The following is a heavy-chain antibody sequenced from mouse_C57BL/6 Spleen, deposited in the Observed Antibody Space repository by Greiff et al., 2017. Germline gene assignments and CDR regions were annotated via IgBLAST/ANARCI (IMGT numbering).Heavy chain of an antibody. J-gene: IGHJ2*01. CDR3: ARSVFITTVVAPYYFDY. V-gene: IGHV1-81*01. CDR2: IYPRSGNT. CDR1: GYTFTSYG. D-gene: IGHD1-1*01. Sequence: VKLVESGAELARPGASVKLSCKASGYTFTSYGISWVKQRTGQGLEWIGEIYPRSGNTYYNEKFKGKATLTADKSSSTAYMELRSLTSEDSAVYFCARSVFITTVVAPYYFDYWGQGTTLTVSS.